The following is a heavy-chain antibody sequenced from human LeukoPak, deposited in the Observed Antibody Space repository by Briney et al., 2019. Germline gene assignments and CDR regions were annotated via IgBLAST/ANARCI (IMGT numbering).Heavy chain of an antibody. D-gene: IGHD6-19*01. Sequence: PGGSLRLSCAASGFIFSNYGMHWVRQTPGKGLEWVAFIRYDGSNKYYADSVKGRFTISRDNSKNTLYVQMNSLRAEDTAVYYCAKPYSSGWYGLDAFDIWGQGTMVTVSS. V-gene: IGHV3-30*02. CDR3: AKPYSSGWYGLDAFDI. J-gene: IGHJ3*02. CDR2: IRYDGSNK. CDR1: GFIFSNYG.